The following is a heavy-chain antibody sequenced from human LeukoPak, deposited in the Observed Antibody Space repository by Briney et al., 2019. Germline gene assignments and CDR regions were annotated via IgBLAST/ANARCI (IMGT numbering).Heavy chain of an antibody. D-gene: IGHD2-15*01. CDR1: GFTFSSYG. CDR3: ARGLAGLVAAPIDY. Sequence: GRSLGLSCAASGFTFSSYGMHWVRQAPGKGLEWVAVIWYDGSNEYYADSVKGRFTISRDNSKNTLYLQMNSLRAEDTAVYYCARGLAGLVAAPIDYWGQGTLVTVSS. V-gene: IGHV3-33*01. CDR2: IWYDGSNE. J-gene: IGHJ4*02.